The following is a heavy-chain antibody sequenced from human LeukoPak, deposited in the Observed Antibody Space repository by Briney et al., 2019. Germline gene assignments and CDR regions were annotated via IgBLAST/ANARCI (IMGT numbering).Heavy chain of an antibody. Sequence: GGSLRLSCAASGFTFSNYWMHWVRQAPGKGLVWVSRLKSDGSDTGYADSVKGRFTISRDNPRNTLYLQMNILRTEDTAVYYCAKEGTPQVSTWYDLWGQGTQVIVSS. CDR3: AKEGTPQVSTWYDL. CDR2: LKSDGSDT. J-gene: IGHJ5*02. CDR1: GFTFSNYW. V-gene: IGHV3-74*01. D-gene: IGHD3-10*01.